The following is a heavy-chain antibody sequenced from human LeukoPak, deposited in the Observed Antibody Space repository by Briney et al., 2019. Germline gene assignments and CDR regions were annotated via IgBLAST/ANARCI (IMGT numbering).Heavy chain of an antibody. D-gene: IGHD3-10*01. CDR2: ISYDGSNK. Sequence: GGSLRLSCATSGFTFNSYPMHWVRQAPGKGLEWVAVISYDGSNKYYADSVKGRFTISRDNSKNTLYLQMNSLRAEDTAVYYCARDLSSGYYGSGSQNQHYFDYWGQGTLVTVSS. CDR1: GFTFNSYP. CDR3: ARDLSSGYYGSGSQNQHYFDY. J-gene: IGHJ4*02. V-gene: IGHV3-30*19.